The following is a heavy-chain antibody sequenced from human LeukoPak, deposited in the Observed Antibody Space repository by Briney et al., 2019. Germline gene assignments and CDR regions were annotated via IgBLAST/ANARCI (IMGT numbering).Heavy chain of an antibody. CDR1: GGSISSFY. J-gene: IGHJ4*02. CDR2: MYPGGST. V-gene: IGHV4-4*07. CDR3: AKGRGGDFDY. Sequence: SETLSLTCTVSGGSISSFYCSWIRQPAGKGLEWIGRMYPGGSTNYNPSLKSRVTISVDTSKNQFSLKLSSVTAADTAVYYCAKGRGGDFDYWGQGTLVTVSS. D-gene: IGHD3-10*01.